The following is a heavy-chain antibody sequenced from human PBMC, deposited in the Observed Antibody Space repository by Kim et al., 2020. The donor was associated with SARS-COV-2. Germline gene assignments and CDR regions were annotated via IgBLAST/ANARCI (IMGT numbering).Heavy chain of an antibody. V-gene: IGHV3-11*01. CDR2: ISSSGSTI. Sequence: GGSLRLSCAASAFTFSDYYMSWIRQAPGKGLEWVSYISSSGSTIYYADSVKGRFTISRDNAKNSLYLQMNSLRAEDTAVYYCARVRGAAGPFYYYYYGMDVWGQGTTVTVSS. CDR1: AFTFSDYY. D-gene: IGHD6-13*01. CDR3: ARVRGAAGPFYYYYYGMDV. J-gene: IGHJ6*02.